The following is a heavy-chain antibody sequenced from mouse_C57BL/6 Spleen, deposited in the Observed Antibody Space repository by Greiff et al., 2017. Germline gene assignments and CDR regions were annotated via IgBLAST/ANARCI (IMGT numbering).Heavy chain of an antibody. CDR3: ARSDYGSSYYY. D-gene: IGHD1-1*01. CDR2: INPGSGGT. Sequence: QVQLQQSGAELVRPGTSVKVSCKASGYAFTNYLIEWVKQRPGQGLEWIGVINPGSGGTNYNEKFKGKATLTADKSSSTAYMQLSSLTSEDSAVYFCARSDYGSSYYYWGQGTTLTVSS. V-gene: IGHV1-54*01. J-gene: IGHJ2*01. CDR1: GYAFTNYL.